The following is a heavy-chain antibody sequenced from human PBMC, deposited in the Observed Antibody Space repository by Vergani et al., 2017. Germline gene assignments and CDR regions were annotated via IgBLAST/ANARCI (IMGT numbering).Heavy chain of an antibody. Sequence: EVQLVESGGGLVQPGGSLRLSCAASGFTFSSYEMNWVRQAPGKGLEWVSYISSSSSYTNYADSVKGRFTISRDNAKNSLYLQMNSLRAEDTAVYYCARHPPGTAMVNFDYWGQGTLVTVSS. CDR1: GFTFSSYE. CDR2: ISSSSSYT. CDR3: ARHPPGTAMVNFDY. V-gene: IGHV3-48*03. D-gene: IGHD5-18*01. J-gene: IGHJ4*02.